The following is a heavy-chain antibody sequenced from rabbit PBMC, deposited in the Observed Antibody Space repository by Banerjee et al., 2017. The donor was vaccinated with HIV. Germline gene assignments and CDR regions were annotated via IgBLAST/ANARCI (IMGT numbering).Heavy chain of an antibody. CDR2: IYTGNGKN. V-gene: IGHV1S45*01. J-gene: IGHJ4*01. CDR1: GFSFSSGYD. D-gene: IGHD4-1*01. Sequence: QEQLVESGGGLVKPGASLTLTCTASGFSFSSGYDISWVRQAPGKGLEWIGFIYTGNGKNYYATWAKGRFTISRTSSTTVTLQMTSLTAADTATHFCARDLAGVIGWNFYLWGQGTLVTVS. CDR3: ARDLAGVIGWNFYL.